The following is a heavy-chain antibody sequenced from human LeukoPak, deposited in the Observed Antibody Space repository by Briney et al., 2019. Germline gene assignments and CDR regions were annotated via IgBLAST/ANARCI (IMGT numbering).Heavy chain of an antibody. CDR2: ISAYNGNT. D-gene: IGHD6-13*01. J-gene: IGHJ5*02. CDR3: ARAQQLEHWFDP. Sequence: ASVKVSCKASGYTFTNYDISWVRQAPGQGLEWMGWISAYNGNTSYAQKLQGRVTMTTDRSTSTTYMELRSLRSDDTAVYYCARAQQLEHWFDPWGQGTLVTVSS. CDR1: GYTFTNYD. V-gene: IGHV1-18*01.